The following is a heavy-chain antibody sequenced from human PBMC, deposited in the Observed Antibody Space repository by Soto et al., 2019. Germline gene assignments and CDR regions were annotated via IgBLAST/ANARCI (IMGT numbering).Heavy chain of an antibody. CDR3: ARGRPLRLLEWFPGPLDY. CDR1: GGSISSGCYS. V-gene: IGHV4-30-2*01. Sequence: TLSLTFAVSGGSISSGCYSWRWIRQPPGKGLEWIGYIYHSGSTYYNPSLKSRVTISVDRSKKQFTLKLRSVTAADTAVYYCARGRPLRLLEWFPGPLDYWAQGTLVTVYS. CDR2: IYHSGST. D-gene: IGHD3-3*01. J-gene: IGHJ4*02.